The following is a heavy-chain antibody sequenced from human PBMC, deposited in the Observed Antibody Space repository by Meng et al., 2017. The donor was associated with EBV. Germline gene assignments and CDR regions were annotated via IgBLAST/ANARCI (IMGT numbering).Heavy chain of an antibody. CDR3: ARPFPSWQSPRLDPFGA. CDR2: VHYTGST. CDR1: GDSISSFYY. Sequence: QLQLRESGPGQVKPSETLSLTCPVPGDSISSFYYWGWIRQPPGRGLEWIGSVHYTGSTYYSPSLKSRVTVSVDTSKNQFSLRLTSVTAADTAVYYCARPFPSWQSPRLDPFGAWGQGTLVTVS. V-gene: IGHV4-39*01. J-gene: IGHJ5*02. D-gene: IGHD6-19*01.